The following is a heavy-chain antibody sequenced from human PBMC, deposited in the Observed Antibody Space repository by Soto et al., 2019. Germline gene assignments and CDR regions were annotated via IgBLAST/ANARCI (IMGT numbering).Heavy chain of an antibody. CDR2: MSYRGST. V-gene: IGHV4-39*02. CDR1: GDSISTSRYY. Sequence: SDTLSLTCTVSGDSISTSRYYWAWIRQPPGKGLEWIGSMSYRGSTYYTPSLKSRVTISVDTSKNEFSLNLSSVTAADTAVYYCARDPAYGDPGDYWGQGTLVTVSS. J-gene: IGHJ4*02. D-gene: IGHD4-17*01. CDR3: ARDPAYGDPGDY.